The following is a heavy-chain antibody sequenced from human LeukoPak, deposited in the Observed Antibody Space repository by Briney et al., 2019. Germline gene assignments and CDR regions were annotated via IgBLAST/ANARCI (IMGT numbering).Heavy chain of an antibody. J-gene: IGHJ4*02. Sequence: ETLSLTCTVSGGSISSYYWSWIRQPPGKGLEWVSAISGSGGDTYYADSVKGRFTISRDNSKNTLYVQLNSLRAEDTAVYYCAKYRGDNFGAYDYWGQGTLVTVSS. CDR1: GGSISSYY. V-gene: IGHV3-23*01. D-gene: IGHD3-3*01. CDR3: AKYRGDNFGAYDY. CDR2: ISGSGGDT.